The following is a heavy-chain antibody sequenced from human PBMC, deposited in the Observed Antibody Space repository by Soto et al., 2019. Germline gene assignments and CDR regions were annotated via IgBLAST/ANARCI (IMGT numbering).Heavy chain of an antibody. CDR3: TTDLLGVRAFDI. CDR1: GFTFGDYS. CDR2: IRKKASGGTA. V-gene: IGHV3-49*03. D-gene: IGHD3-16*01. J-gene: IGHJ3*02. Sequence: EVQLVESGGGLVQPGRSLRLSCTASGFTFGDYSVSWLRQAPGKGLAWLSFIRKKASGGTAEYDASVRGRFILSRDDSNRIDYLKMIRLKTDDTAVYYCTTDLLGVRAFDIWRQGKRVTVSS.